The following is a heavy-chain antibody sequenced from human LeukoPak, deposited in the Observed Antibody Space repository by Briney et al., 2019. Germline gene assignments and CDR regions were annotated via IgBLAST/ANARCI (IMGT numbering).Heavy chain of an antibody. D-gene: IGHD2-2*01. Sequence: SETLSLTCAVYGGSFSGYYWSWIRQPPGKGLEWIGYIYYSGSTNYNPSLKSRVTISVDTSKNQFSLKLSSVTAADTAVYYCASRRRYCSSTSCSDYWGQGTLVTVSS. CDR1: GGSFSGYY. CDR2: IYYSGST. J-gene: IGHJ4*02. CDR3: ASRRRYCSSTSCSDY. V-gene: IGHV4-59*01.